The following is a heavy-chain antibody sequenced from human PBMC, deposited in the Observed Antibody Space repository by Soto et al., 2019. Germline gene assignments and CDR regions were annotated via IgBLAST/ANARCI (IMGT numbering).Heavy chain of an antibody. CDR1: GFTFNTYA. CDR3: AKGFIVVVTAIRPDDNFDV. D-gene: IGHD2-21*02. J-gene: IGHJ3*01. V-gene: IGHV3-23*01. Sequence: VGSLRLSCAASGFTFNTYAMNWVRQAPGKGLEWVASISGSGGTINYADSVKGRFTTSRDTSKNTLYLQMNSLSAEDTAVYYCAKGFIVVVTAIRPDDNFDVWGQGTMVTVSS. CDR2: ISGSGGTI.